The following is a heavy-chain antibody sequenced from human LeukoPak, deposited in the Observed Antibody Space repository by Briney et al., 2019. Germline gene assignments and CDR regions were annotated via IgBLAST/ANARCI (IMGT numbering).Heavy chain of an antibody. CDR3: ARGTPRGWPVAFDI. CDR2: IYYSGST. J-gene: IGHJ3*02. Sequence: PSQTLSLTCTVSGGSISGGGYYWSWIRQHPGKGLEWIGYIYYSGSTYYNPSLKSRVTISVDTSKNQFSLKLSSVTAADTAVYYCARGTPRGWPVAFDIWGQGTMVTVSS. D-gene: IGHD6-19*01. V-gene: IGHV4-31*03. CDR1: GGSISGGGYY.